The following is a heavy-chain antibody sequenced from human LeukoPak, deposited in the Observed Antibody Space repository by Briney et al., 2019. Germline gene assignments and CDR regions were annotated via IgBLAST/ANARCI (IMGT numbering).Heavy chain of an antibody. CDR1: GYTFTGYY. Sequence: ASVKVSCKASGYTFTGYYMHWVRQAPGQGREWMGWINPNSGGTNYAQKFQGRVTMTRDTSISTAYMELSRLRSDDTAVYYCARSYPIAAADNYFDYWGQGTLVTVSS. CDR2: INPNSGGT. D-gene: IGHD6-13*01. V-gene: IGHV1-2*02. CDR3: ARSYPIAAADNYFDY. J-gene: IGHJ4*02.